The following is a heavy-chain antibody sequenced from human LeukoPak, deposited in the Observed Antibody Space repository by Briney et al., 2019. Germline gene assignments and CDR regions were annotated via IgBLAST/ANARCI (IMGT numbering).Heavy chain of an antibody. V-gene: IGHV3-30-3*01. CDR2: ISYDGSNK. CDR1: GFTFSSYA. D-gene: IGHD2-15*01. J-gene: IGHJ4*02. CDR3: ASSIVVVVAAFDY. Sequence: PGRSLRLSCAASGFTFSSYAMHWVGQAPGKGVEWGAGISYDGSNKYYADSVKGRFTISRDNSKNTLYLQMNSLRAEDTAVYYCASSIVVVVAAFDYWGQGTLVTVSS.